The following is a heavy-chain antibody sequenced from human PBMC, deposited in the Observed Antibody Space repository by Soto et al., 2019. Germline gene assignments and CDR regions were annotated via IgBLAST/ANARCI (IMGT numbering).Heavy chain of an antibody. CDR2: LSQSGGR. CDR1: GYSISNIIY. V-gene: IGHV4-38-2*01. J-gene: IGHJ6*02. D-gene: IGHD1-7*01. Sequence: SESLSLTCAASGYSISNIIYWGWIRRPPGKGLEWIGSLSQSGGRYRNPSLRSRVTISVDRSKNHFSLQLRSVTAADTAVYYCAAGTLPGTRFYGMDVWGPGTTVTVSS. CDR3: AAGTLPGTRFYGMDV.